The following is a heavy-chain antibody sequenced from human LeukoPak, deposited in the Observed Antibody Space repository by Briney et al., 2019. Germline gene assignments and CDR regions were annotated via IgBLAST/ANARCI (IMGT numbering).Heavy chain of an antibody. CDR1: GFTFSSYA. J-gene: IGHJ4*02. V-gene: IGHV3-23*01. Sequence: PGGSLRLSCAASGFTFSSYAMSWVRQTPGMRLEWVSAITDSGDGTYYADSVKGRFTISRDNSKNTLYLQMNSLRAEDTAVYYCAKDSRIVPAATEFDYWGQGTLVTVSS. CDR3: AKDSRIVPAATEFDY. D-gene: IGHD2-2*01. CDR2: ITDSGDGT.